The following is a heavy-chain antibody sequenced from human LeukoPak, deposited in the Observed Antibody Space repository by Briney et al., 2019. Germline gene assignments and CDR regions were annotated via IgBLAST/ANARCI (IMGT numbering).Heavy chain of an antibody. J-gene: IGHJ4*02. Sequence: PSETLSLTCTVSGGSVSSGSYYGSWIRQPPGKGLEWIGYIYYSGSTNYNPSLKSRVTISVDTSKNQFSLKLSSVTAADTAVYYCARERYGSGSYDYWGQGTLVTVSS. CDR1: GGSVSSGSYY. CDR2: IYYSGST. V-gene: IGHV4-61*01. CDR3: ARERYGSGSYDY. D-gene: IGHD3-10*01.